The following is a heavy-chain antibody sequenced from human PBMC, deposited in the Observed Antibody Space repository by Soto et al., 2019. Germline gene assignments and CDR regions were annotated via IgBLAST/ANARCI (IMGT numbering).Heavy chain of an antibody. CDR3: ARVPDIVLVPAAQTWFDP. D-gene: IGHD2-2*01. V-gene: IGHV1-18*01. CDR2: ISAYNGNT. Sequence: ASVKVSCKASGYTFTSYGISWVRQAPGQGLEWMGWISAYNGNTNYAQKLQGRVTMTTDTSTSTAYMELRSLRSDDTAVYYCARVPDIVLVPAAQTWFDPWAQGTLVTVSS. J-gene: IGHJ5*02. CDR1: GYTFTSYG.